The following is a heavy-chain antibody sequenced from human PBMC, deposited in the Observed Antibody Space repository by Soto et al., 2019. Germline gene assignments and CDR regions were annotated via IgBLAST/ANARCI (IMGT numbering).Heavy chain of an antibody. V-gene: IGHV1-69*13. J-gene: IGHJ4*02. D-gene: IGHD5-12*01. CDR1: GGTFSSYA. CDR3: ARDRDIVATYAFDY. Sequence: SVTVSCKASGGTFSSYAISWVRQAPGQGLEWMGVIIPIFGTANCAQKFQGRVTITADESPSTAYMELSSLRSEDTAVYYCARDRDIVATYAFDYWGQGTLVTVSS. CDR2: IIPIFGTA.